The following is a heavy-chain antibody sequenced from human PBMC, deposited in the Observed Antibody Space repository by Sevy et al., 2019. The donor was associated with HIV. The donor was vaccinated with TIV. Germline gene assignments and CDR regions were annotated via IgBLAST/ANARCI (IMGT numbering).Heavy chain of an antibody. D-gene: IGHD2-15*01. CDR3: TGGGKGGDMDV. Sequence: ASVKVSCKVYGYTLTELSMHWVRQAPGKGLDWMGCFDPEDGEAIYSQSFQGRVTLTEDTSTDAAYMELSGLRSEDTAVYYCTGGGKGGDMDVCVQGTTVTVSS. V-gene: IGHV1-24*01. J-gene: IGHJ6*02. CDR2: FDPEDGEA. CDR1: GYTLTELS.